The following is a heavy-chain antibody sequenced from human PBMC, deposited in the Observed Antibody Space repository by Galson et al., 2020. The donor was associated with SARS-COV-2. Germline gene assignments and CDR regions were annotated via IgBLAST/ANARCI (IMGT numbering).Heavy chain of an antibody. CDR3: ARDLWELLYFDY. V-gene: IGHV3-11*06. CDR2: ISSSSSYI. Sequence: GGSLRLSCAASGFTFTDAHMTWIRQAPGKGLEWVSYISSSSSYIYYADSVKGRFTISRDNAKNSLYLQMNSLRAEDTAVYYCARDLWELLYFDYWGQGTLVTVSS. D-gene: IGHD1-26*01. CDR1: GFTFTDAH. J-gene: IGHJ4*02.